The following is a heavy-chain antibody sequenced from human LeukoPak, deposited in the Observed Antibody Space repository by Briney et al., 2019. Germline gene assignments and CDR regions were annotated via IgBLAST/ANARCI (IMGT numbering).Heavy chain of an antibody. CDR1: GLTFSSYA. J-gene: IGHJ4*02. CDR3: AKGSSGWYGYLPFDY. V-gene: IGHV3-23*01. CDR2: ISGSGGST. D-gene: IGHD6-19*01. Sequence: GGSLRLSCAASGLTFSSYAMMWLRQAPGKGLEWVSAISGSGGSTYYADSVKGRFTISRDNSKNTLYLQMNSLRAEDTAVYYCAKGSSGWYGYLPFDYWGQGTLVTVSS.